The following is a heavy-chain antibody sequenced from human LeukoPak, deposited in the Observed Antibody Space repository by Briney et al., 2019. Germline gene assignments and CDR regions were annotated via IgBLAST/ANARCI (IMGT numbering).Heavy chain of an antibody. CDR2: ISSSSSTI. J-gene: IGHJ4*02. Sequence: GGSLRLSCAASGFTFSSYNMNWVRQAPGKGLEWVSYISSSSSTIYYADSVKGRFIISRDNAKSSLYLQMNSLRDEDTAVYYCARILTGYSSNWHPFDYWGQGTLVTVSS. V-gene: IGHV3-48*02. D-gene: IGHD6-13*01. CDR1: GFTFSSYN. CDR3: ARILTGYSSNWHPFDY.